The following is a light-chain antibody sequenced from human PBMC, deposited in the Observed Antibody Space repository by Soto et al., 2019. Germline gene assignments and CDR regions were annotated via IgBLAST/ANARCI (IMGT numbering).Light chain of an antibody. CDR2: EVS. V-gene: IGLV2-14*01. Sequence: QSALTQPASVSGSPGQSITISCTGTSSDVGGYNYVSWYQQHPGKAPKLMIYEVSNRPSGVSNRFSGSKSGNTASLTISGLPAEDEADYYCSSYISSSPVVFGGGTKLTVL. CDR3: SSYISSSPVV. J-gene: IGLJ2*01. CDR1: SSDVGGYNY.